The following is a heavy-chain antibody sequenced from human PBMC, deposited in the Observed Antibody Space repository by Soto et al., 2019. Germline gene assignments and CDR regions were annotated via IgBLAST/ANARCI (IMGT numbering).Heavy chain of an antibody. Sequence: PGGSLRLSCAASGFTFSDYSVNWVRQAPGKGLEWVSSISSTSTFIYYADSVRGRFTISRDNAKNSLYLQMNSLRAEDTAAYYCTRVHGDYGTLSDYWGRGTLVTVSS. D-gene: IGHD4-17*01. CDR1: GFTFSDYS. CDR2: ISSTSTFI. V-gene: IGHV3-21*01. J-gene: IGHJ4*02. CDR3: TRVHGDYGTLSDY.